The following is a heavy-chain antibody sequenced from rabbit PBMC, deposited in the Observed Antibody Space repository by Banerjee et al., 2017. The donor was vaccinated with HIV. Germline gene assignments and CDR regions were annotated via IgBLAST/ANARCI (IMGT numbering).Heavy chain of an antibody. CDR2: IYGGSGDHT. V-gene: IGHV1S40*01. CDR3: GRSGTYDSYNL. D-gene: IGHD5-1*01. CDR1: GFDFSSYY. Sequence: QSLEESGGGLVQPGGSLTLSCKASGFDFSSYYMCWVRQAPGKGLEWIGCIYGGSGDHTYYASWAKGRFTISKTSSTTVTLQMTSLTAADTATYFCGRSGTYDSYNLWGPGTL. J-gene: IGHJ4*01.